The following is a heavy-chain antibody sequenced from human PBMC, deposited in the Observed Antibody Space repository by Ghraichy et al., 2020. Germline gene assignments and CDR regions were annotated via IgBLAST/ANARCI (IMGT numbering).Heavy chain of an antibody. CDR1: GFTFSNYA. V-gene: IGHV3-23*01. CDR3: AKGFGFSVGASDF. D-gene: IGHD1-26*01. J-gene: IGHJ4*02. Sequence: GESLNISCAASGFTFSNYAMSWVRQAPGKGLEWVSGVSSSGGSTYYADSVKGRFTVSRDNSKNTLFLQMNSLRAEDTALYYCAKGFGFSVGASDFWGQGTLVAVSS. CDR2: VSSSGGST.